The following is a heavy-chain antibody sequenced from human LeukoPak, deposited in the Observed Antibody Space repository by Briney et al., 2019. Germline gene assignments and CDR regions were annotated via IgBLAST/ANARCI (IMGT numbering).Heavy chain of an antibody. CDR1: GFSFSTSA. J-gene: IGHJ4*02. CDR2: INSGSTFI. D-gene: IGHD2-15*01. V-gene: IGHV3-21*01. CDR3: ARGAGSLNF. Sequence: GGSLRLSCGASGFSFSTSAMNWVCQAPGKGLEWVSSINSGSTFIFYADSVKGRFTISRDNTNNSLHLQMDSLRAEDTAVYYCARGAGSLNFWGQGTLVTVSS.